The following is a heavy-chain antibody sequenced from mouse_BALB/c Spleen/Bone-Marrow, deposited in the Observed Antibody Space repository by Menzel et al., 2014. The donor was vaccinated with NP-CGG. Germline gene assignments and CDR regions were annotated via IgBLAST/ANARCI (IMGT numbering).Heavy chain of an antibody. J-gene: IGHJ3*01. V-gene: IGHV5-17*02. Sequence: EVMLVESGGGLVLPGGSRKLSCAASGFTFSSFGMHWVRQAPEKGLEWVAYISSGSSTIYYADTVKGRLTISRDNPKNTLFLQMTSLRAEDTAMYYCAIRAYWGQGTLVTGSA. D-gene: IGHD3-2*02. CDR2: ISSGSSTI. CDR3: AIRAY. CDR1: GFTFSSFG.